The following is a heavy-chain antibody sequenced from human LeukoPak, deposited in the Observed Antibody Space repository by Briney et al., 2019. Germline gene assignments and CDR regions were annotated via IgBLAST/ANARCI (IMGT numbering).Heavy chain of an antibody. CDR3: ARQDYDSSGYYSLNYFDY. D-gene: IGHD3-22*01. CDR1: GGSISSSSYY. V-gene: IGHV4-39*01. CDR2: IYYSGST. Sequence: SETLSLTCTVSGGSISSSSYYWGWIRQPPGKGLEWIGSIYYSGSTYYNPSLKSRVTISVDTSKTQFSLKLSSVTAADTAVYYCARQDYDSSGYYSLNYFDYWGQGTLVTVSS. J-gene: IGHJ4*02.